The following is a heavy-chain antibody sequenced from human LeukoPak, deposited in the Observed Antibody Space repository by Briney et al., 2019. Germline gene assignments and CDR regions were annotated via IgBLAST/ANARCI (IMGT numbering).Heavy chain of an antibody. CDR2: MNPNSGNT. J-gene: IGHJ4*02. V-gene: IGHV1-8*01. CDR1: VYTFTSYD. D-gene: IGHD6-13*01. CDR3: ARASARTRIAAAGTIGY. Sequence: ASVKVSCKASVYTFTSYDINGVRQAAGQGLEWMGWMNPNSGNTGYAQKFQGRVTMPRNTSISTAYMELSSLRSEDTAVYYCARASARTRIAAAGTIGYWGQGTLVTVSS.